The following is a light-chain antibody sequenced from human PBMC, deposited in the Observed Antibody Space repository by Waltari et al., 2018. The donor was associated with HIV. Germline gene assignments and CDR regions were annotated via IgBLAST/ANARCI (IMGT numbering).Light chain of an antibody. J-gene: IGLJ2*01. CDR3: CSYGGTYLFWI. CDR2: GVN. V-gene: IGLV2-11*01. CDR1: RRSLTDDPN. Sequence: QSALTQPRSVSGSPGQSVTISCTASRRSLTDDPNVTLYQHHAGKAPKLIIFGVNQRPSGVPDRFSGSKSGSTASLTISGLQAEDEGHYYCCSYGGTYLFWIFGGGTQLTVL.